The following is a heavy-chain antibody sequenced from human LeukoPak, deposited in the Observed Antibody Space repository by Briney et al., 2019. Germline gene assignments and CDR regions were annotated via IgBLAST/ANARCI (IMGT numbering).Heavy chain of an antibody. V-gene: IGHV1-69*13. CDR1: GGTFISYA. Sequence: GASVKVSCKASGGTFISYAISWVRQAPGQGLEWMGGIIPIFGTANYAQKFQGRVTITADESTSTAYMELRSLRSDDTAAYYCARDYYYDSSGKGSFDYWGQGTLVTVSS. CDR3: ARDYYYDSSGKGSFDY. D-gene: IGHD3-22*01. J-gene: IGHJ4*02. CDR2: IIPIFGTA.